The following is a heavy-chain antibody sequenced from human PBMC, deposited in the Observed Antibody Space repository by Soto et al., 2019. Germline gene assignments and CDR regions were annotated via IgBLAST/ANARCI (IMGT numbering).Heavy chain of an antibody. J-gene: IGHJ4*02. CDR2: IYYSGST. V-gene: IGHV4-31*03. D-gene: IGHD3-22*01. CDR1: GGSISSGGYY. CDR3: ARDRGYYDSSGYYLTYFDY. Sequence: QVQLQESGPGLVKPSQTLSLTCTVSGGSISSGGYYWSWIRQHPGKGLEWIGYIYYSGSTYYNPSLMSRVTISVDTSKNQFSLKLSSVTAADTAVYYCARDRGYYDSSGYYLTYFDYWGQGTLVTVSS.